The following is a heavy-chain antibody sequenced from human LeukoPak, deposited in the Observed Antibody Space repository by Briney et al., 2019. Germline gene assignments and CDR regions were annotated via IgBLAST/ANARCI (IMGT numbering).Heavy chain of an antibody. Sequence: ASVKVSCKASGYTFTSYDINWVRQATGQGLEWMGWMNPNSGNTGYAQKFQGRVTMTRNTSTTTAYMELSSLRSEDTAVYYCARVRYIIGYSSSFDAFDIWGQGTMVTVSS. J-gene: IGHJ3*02. CDR2: MNPNSGNT. V-gene: IGHV1-8*01. D-gene: IGHD6-13*01. CDR1: GYTFTSYD. CDR3: ARVRYIIGYSSSFDAFDI.